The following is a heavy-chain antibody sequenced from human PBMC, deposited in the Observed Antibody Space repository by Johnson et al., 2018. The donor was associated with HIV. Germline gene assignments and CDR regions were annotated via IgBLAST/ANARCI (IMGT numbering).Heavy chain of an antibody. V-gene: IGHV3-30*18. CDR2: ISYDGSNK. CDR1: GFTFSSYG. CDR3: AKEYSSPYGDYDGDAFDI. J-gene: IGHJ3*02. Sequence: QMQLVESGGGVVQPGRSLRLSCAASGFTFSSYGMHWVRQAQGKGLEWVAVISYDGSNKYYADSVKGRFTISRDNSKNTLYLQMNSLRAEDTAVYYCAKEYSSPYGDYDGDAFDIWGQGTMVTVSS. D-gene: IGHD4-17*01.